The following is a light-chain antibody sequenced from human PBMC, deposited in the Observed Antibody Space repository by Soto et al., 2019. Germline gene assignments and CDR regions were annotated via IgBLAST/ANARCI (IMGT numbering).Light chain of an antibody. V-gene: IGLV2-14*01. CDR2: DVN. J-gene: IGLJ1*01. CDR1: SSDVGGYNS. Sequence: QSALTQPASVSGSPGQSITISCTGTSSDVGGYNSVSWYQHHPGKAPKLMIYDVNNRPSGVSNRFFGSKSGNTASLTISGLQAADEADYYCSLYTSENAYVFGTGTKLTVL. CDR3: SLYTSENAYV.